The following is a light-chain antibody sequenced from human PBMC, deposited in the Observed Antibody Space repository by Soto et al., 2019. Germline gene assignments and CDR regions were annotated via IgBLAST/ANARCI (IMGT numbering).Light chain of an antibody. J-gene: IGKJ1*01. Sequence: EIVMTQSPATLSVSPGERATLSCRASQSVSSTLAWYQQKPGQAPRLLIYGASTRATGIPARFSGSGSGAEVTLTISSLPSEDFAVYYCQQYSNWLRTFGQGTKVE. V-gene: IGKV3-15*01. CDR2: GAS. CDR3: QQYSNWLRT. CDR1: QSVSST.